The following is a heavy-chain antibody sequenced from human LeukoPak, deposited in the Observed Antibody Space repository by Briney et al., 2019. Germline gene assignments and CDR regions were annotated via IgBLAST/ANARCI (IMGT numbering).Heavy chain of an antibody. D-gene: IGHD3-22*01. CDR3: ARLDYYDSSGYSNAFDI. V-gene: IGHV5-51*01. J-gene: IGHJ3*02. CDR2: IYPCDSDT. Sequence: GESLKISCKGSGYSFTSYWIGWVRQMPGKGLEWMGIIYPCDSDTRYSPSFQGQVTISADKSISTAYLQWSSLKASDTAMYYCARLDYYDSSGYSNAFDIWGQGTMVTVSS. CDR1: GYSFTSYW.